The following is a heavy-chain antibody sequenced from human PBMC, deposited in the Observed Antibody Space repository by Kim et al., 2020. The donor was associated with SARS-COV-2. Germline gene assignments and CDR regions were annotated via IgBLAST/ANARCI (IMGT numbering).Heavy chain of an antibody. D-gene: IGHD2-15*01. J-gene: IGHJ4*02. CDR1: GFSISNYY. CDR3: ARDQGDSSTPPQHADY. V-gene: IGHV3-11*06. Sequence: GGSLRLSCAASGFSISNYYMSWIRQAPGKGLEWVSYIGISSTYTNYADSVKGRFTISRDNARNSLYLQMNTLRADDTAVYFCARDQGDSSTPPQHADYCGQGTLVTVSP. CDR2: IGISSTYT.